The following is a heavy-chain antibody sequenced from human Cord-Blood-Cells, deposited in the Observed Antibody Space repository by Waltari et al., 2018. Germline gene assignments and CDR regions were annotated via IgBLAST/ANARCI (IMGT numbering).Heavy chain of an antibody. CDR3: ARTGLELLGAFDI. D-gene: IGHD1-7*01. CDR2: TYYRSKGYN. V-gene: IGHV6-1*01. J-gene: IGHJ3*02. Sequence: QVQLQQSGPGLVKPSQTLSLTCAISGDSLPRNTAACTSNRQYPSRGLEWLGRTYYRSKGYNDYAVSVKSRITINPDTSKNQFSLQLNSVTPEDTAVYYCARTGLELLGAFDIWGQGTMVTVSS. CDR1: GDSLPRNTAA.